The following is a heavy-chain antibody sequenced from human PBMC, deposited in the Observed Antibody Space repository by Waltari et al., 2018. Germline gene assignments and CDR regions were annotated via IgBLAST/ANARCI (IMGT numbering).Heavy chain of an antibody. CDR1: GFTFEDYA. J-gene: IGHJ4*02. CDR3: AKDAYLDDYGLFDS. D-gene: IGHD3-16*01. Sequence: VKLSESGGGLAQPGESLRVSCRASGFTFEDYAISWVREIAGKVLGCVAGSRGGGDSTKYADSVKGRFSISRYNSETTVTLEMSSLGREDTATYFCAKDAYLDDYGLFDSWGQGVLVIVSS. V-gene: IGHV3-23*01. CDR2: SRGGGDST.